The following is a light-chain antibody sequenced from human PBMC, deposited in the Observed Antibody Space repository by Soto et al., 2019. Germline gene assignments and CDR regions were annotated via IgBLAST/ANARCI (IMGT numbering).Light chain of an antibody. Sequence: DIQMTQSPSTLSASVGDRVTITCRASQSISSWLAWDQQKQGKAAKLLIYDASSLETGVPSRFSGSGSGTEFTIPISSLQTDDFATYYCQQYNSYPCTFGQGTKVEIK. V-gene: IGKV1-5*01. CDR1: QSISSW. CDR2: DAS. CDR3: QQYNSYPCT. J-gene: IGKJ1*01.